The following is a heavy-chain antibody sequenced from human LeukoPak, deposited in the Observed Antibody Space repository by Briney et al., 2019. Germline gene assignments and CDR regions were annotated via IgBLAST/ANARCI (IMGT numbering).Heavy chain of an antibody. CDR1: GFTFSSYE. J-gene: IGHJ4*02. V-gene: IGHV3-48*03. D-gene: IGHD6-19*01. CDR2: ISSSGSTI. Sequence: QSGGSLRLSCAASGFTFSSYEMNWVRQAPGKGLEWVSYISSSGSTIYYADSVKGRFTISRDNAKNSLYLQMNSLRAEDTAVYYCARVRTYRRVAGTRVRHEFDYWGQGTLVTVSS. CDR3: ARVRTYRRVAGTRVRHEFDY.